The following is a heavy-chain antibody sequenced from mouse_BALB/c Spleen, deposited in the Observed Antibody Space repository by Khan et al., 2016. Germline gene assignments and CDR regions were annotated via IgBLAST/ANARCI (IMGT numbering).Heavy chain of an antibody. V-gene: IGHV5-6-5*01. J-gene: IGHJ2*01. D-gene: IGHD1-1*01. Sequence: EVELVESGGGLVKPGGSLKLSCAASGFTFSSHAMSWVRQTPEKRLEWVASISSGGTTFYPDSLKGRFTISRDNARNIMYLQMSSLRSEDTAMYYCVRGVIRVVDYFDDWGQGTTLTVSS. CDR3: VRGVIRVVDYFDD. CDR2: ISSGGTT. CDR1: GFTFSSHA.